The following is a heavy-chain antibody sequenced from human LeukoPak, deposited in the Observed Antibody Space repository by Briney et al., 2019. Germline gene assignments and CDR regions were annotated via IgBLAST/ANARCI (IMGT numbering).Heavy chain of an antibody. J-gene: IGHJ4*02. V-gene: IGHV4-61*02. CDR1: GGSISSGSYY. Sequence: SETLSLTCTVSGGSISSGSYYWSWIRQPAGKGLEWIGRIYTSGSTNYNPSLKSRVTISVDTSENQFSLKLSSVTAADTAVYYCARVAYGSGSYPFDYWGQGTLVTVSS. CDR3: ARVAYGSGSYPFDY. D-gene: IGHD3-10*01. CDR2: IYTSGST.